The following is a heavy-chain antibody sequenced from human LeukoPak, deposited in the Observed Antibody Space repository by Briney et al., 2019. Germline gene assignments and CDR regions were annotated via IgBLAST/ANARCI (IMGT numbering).Heavy chain of an antibody. J-gene: IGHJ3*02. CDR1: GDSVSSNSAA. V-gene: IGHV6-1*01. CDR3: ARAYCSSTSCYVWAFDI. Sequence: SQTLSLTCAISGDSVSSNSAAWNWIRQSPSRGLEWLGRTYHRSKWYNDYAVSVKSRITINPDTSKNQFSLQLNSVTPEDTAVYYCARAYCSSTSCYVWAFDIWGQGTMVTVSS. D-gene: IGHD2-2*01. CDR2: TYHRSKWYN.